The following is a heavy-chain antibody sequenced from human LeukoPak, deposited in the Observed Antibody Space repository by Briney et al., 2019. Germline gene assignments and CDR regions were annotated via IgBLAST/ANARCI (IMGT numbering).Heavy chain of an antibody. V-gene: IGHV3-23*01. Sequence: GGSLRLSCAASGFTFSSYAMSWVRQAPGKGLEWVSAISGSGGSTYYADSAKGRFTISRDNSKNTLYLQMNSLRAEDTAVYYCAKDEGRGYSGYDRDYWGQGTLVTVSS. CDR3: AKDEGRGYSGYDRDY. CDR2: ISGSGGST. CDR1: GFTFSSYA. D-gene: IGHD5-12*01. J-gene: IGHJ4*02.